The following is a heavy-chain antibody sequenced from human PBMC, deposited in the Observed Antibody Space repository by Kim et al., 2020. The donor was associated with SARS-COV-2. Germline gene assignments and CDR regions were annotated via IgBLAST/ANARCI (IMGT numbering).Heavy chain of an antibody. CDR3: ARDDGWLQLTGWFDP. CDR2: ISYDGSNK. Sequence: GGSLRLSCAASGFTFSSYGMHWVRQAPGKGLEWVAAISYDGSNKYSAASVKGRFIISRDNSKNTLYLQMNSLRAEDTAVFYCARDDGWLQLTGWFDPWG. D-gene: IGHD5-12*01. V-gene: IGHV3-33*05. J-gene: IGHJ5*02. CDR1: GFTFSSYG.